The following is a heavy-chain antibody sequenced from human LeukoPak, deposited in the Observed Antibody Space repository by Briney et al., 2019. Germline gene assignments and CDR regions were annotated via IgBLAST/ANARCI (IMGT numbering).Heavy chain of an antibody. CDR3: ARDLGYDYVWGSFDY. CDR2: ISSSSSYI. Sequence: GGSLRLSCAASGFTFSSYSMNWVRQAPGKGLEWLSSISSSSSYIYYADSVKGRFTISRDNAKNSLYLQMNSLRAEDTAVYYCARDLGYDYVWGSFDYWGQGTLVTVSS. D-gene: IGHD3-16*01. J-gene: IGHJ4*02. CDR1: GFTFSSYS. V-gene: IGHV3-21*01.